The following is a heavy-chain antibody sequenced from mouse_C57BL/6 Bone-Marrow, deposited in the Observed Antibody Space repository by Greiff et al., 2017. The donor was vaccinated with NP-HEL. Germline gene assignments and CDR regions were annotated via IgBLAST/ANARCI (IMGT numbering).Heavy chain of an antibody. CDR1: GFTFSSYA. CDR3: TRDNYDYYYFDY. J-gene: IGHJ2*01. Sequence: EVKLMESGEGLVKPGGSLKLSCAASGFTFSSYAMSWVRQTPEKRLEWVAYISSGGDYIYYADTVKGRFTISRDNARNTLYLQMSSLKSEDTAMYYCTRDNYDYYYFDYWGQGTTLTVSS. CDR2: ISSGGDYI. V-gene: IGHV5-9-1*02. D-gene: IGHD2-4*01.